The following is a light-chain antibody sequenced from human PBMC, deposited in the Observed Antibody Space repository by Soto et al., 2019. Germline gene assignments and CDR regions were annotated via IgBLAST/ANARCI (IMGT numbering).Light chain of an antibody. J-gene: IGLJ3*02. CDR3: VAWDGSLNGWV. CDR2: SNV. CDR1: SSNIGSNT. Sequence: QTVVTQAPSVSGTPGQRVTISCSGSSSNIGSNTVSWYQQVPGTAPKVLIYSNVQRPSGVPDRFSGSKSGTSASLAIGGLQSEDEADYYCVAWDGSLNGWVFGGGTKLTVL. V-gene: IGLV1-44*01.